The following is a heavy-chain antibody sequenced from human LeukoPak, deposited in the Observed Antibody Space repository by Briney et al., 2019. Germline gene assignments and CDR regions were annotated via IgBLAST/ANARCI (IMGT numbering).Heavy chain of an antibody. CDR1: GYSISSGYY. J-gene: IGHJ4*02. D-gene: IGHD3-16*01. CDR2: IYHSGST. Sequence: SETLSLTCSVSGYSISSGYYWGWIRQPPGKGLEWIGSIYHSGSTYYNPSLKSRVTISVDTSKNQFSLKLSSVTAADTAVYYCAREYDVASALDYWGQGTLVTVSS. CDR3: AREYDVASALDY. V-gene: IGHV4-38-2*02.